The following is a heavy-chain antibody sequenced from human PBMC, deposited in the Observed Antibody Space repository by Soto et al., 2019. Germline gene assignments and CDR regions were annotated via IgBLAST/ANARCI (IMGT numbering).Heavy chain of an antibody. CDR1: GFTFSSDG. J-gene: IGHJ5*02. V-gene: IGHV3-30*18. CDR2: ISYDGSNK. Sequence: GGSLRLSCAASGFTFSSDGMHWFRQAPGKGLEWVAVISYDGSNKYYADSVKGRLTISRDNSKNTLYLQMNSLRAEDTAVYYCAKGSRRAYYGSGSYKYTRRYNSFHPRGQGTLGTLST. D-gene: IGHD3-10*01. CDR3: AKGSRRAYYGSGSYKYTRRYNSFHP.